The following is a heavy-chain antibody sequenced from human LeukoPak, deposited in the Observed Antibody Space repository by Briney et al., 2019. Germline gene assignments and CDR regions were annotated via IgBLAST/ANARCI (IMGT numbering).Heavy chain of an antibody. D-gene: IGHD6-13*01. CDR2: IKPDGTTK. J-gene: IGHJ4*02. CDR3: ARSIPYGTTWYGRSDY. V-gene: IGHV3-7*03. CDR1: GFPFSSYS. Sequence: GGSLRLSCAASGFPFSSYSVTWVRQAPGKGLEWVASIKPDGTTKFYVDSVKGRFTISRDNALNSLYLQMNSLRAEDTAIYYCARSIPYGTTWYGRSDYWGQGTLVTVSS.